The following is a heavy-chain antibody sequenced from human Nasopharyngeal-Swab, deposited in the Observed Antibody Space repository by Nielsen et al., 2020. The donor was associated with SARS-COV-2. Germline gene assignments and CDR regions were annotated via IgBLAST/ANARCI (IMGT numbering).Heavy chain of an antibody. Sequence: KVSCKGSGYSFTSYWIGWVRQMRGKGLKWMAIIHPGHSDTRYIPSFQGQVTISADKSITTAYLQWSSLKASETAIYYCARSYMLLGGNRWHHFDFWGQGTLVTVSS. CDR3: ARSYMLLGGNRWHHFDF. V-gene: IGHV5-51*01. CDR1: GYSFTSYW. D-gene: IGHD4-23*01. J-gene: IGHJ4*02. CDR2: IHPGHSDT.